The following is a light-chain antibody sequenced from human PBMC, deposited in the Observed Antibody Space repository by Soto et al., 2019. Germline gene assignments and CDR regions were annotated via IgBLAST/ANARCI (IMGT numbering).Light chain of an antibody. J-gene: IGLJ2*01. CDR3: CSYAGSSTVI. CDR2: EGN. Sequence: QSALTQPASVSGSPGQSITIFCTGTSGDIGTYNVVSWYQQYPGRAPQLIIFEGNKRPSGVSDRFSASKSGNTASLTSSGLQAEDEAYYHCCSYAGSSTVICGGGTQLTVL. CDR1: SGDIGTYNV. V-gene: IGLV2-23*01.